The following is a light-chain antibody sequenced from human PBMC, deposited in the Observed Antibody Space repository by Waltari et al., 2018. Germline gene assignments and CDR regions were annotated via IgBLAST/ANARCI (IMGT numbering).Light chain of an antibody. CDR2: GAS. Sequence: EIVMTQSPATLSVSPGERATLSCRASQSVSINLAWYQQKPGQAPRLLIYGASTRATGMPDRFSGSGSGTEFTLTISSLQSEDFAVYYCQQYNNWPRGTFGQGTKLEIK. CDR1: QSVSIN. CDR3: QQYNNWPRGT. V-gene: IGKV3-15*01. J-gene: IGKJ2*01.